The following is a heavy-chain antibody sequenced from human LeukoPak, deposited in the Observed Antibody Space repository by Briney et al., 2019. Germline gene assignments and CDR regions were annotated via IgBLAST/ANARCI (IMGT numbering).Heavy chain of an antibody. Sequence: SETLSLTCAVYGGSFSGYYWSWIRQPPGKGLEWIGEINHSGSTNYNPSLKSRVTISVDTSKNQFSLKLSSVTAADTAVYYCARGAGYCSGGSRSRLKYYFDYWGQGTLVTVSS. CDR3: ARGAGYCSGGSRSRLKYYFDY. CDR2: INHSGST. D-gene: IGHD2-15*01. J-gene: IGHJ4*02. V-gene: IGHV4-34*01. CDR1: GGSFSGYY.